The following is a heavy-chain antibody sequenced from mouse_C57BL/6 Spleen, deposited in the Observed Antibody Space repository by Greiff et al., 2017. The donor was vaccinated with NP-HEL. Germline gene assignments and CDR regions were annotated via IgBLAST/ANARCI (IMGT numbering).Heavy chain of an antibody. CDR1: GYTFTDYY. Sequence: EVQLQQSGAELVKPGASVKLSCTASGYTFTDYYMHWVKQRPGQGLEWIGRIDPEDGGTKYAPKFQGKATLTVDTSSNTAYMQLSSLTSEDSAVYYCARGHYYYDVEFAYWGQGTLVTVST. V-gene: IGHV14-2*01. CDR3: ARGHYYYDVEFAY. D-gene: IGHD2-4*01. J-gene: IGHJ3*01. CDR2: IDPEDGGT.